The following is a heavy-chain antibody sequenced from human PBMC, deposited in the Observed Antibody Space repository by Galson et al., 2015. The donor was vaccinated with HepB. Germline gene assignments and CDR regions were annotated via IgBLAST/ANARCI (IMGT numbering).Heavy chain of an antibody. CDR1: GGSISSYY. CDR2: IYYSGST. D-gene: IGHD2-8*01. Sequence: ETLSLTCTVSGGSISSYYWSWIRQPPGKGLEWIGYIYYSGSTNYNPSLKSRVTISLDTSKNQFSKNQFSLKLSSVTAADTAVYYCARSSAIVPADYYGMDVWGQGTTVTVSS. CDR3: ARSSAIVPADYYGMDV. V-gene: IGHV4-59*01. J-gene: IGHJ6*02.